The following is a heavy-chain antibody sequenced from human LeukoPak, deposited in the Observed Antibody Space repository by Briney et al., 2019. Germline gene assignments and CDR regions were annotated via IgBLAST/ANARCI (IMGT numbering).Heavy chain of an antibody. D-gene: IGHD6-19*01. V-gene: IGHV3-30*18. Sequence: HPGGSLRLSCAASGFPVSSNYMSWVRQAPGKGLEWVAVISYDGSNKYYADSVRGRFTISRDNSKNTLYLQMNSLRAEDTAVYYCAKDTPGIAVDGGEHWFDPWGQGTLVTVSS. J-gene: IGHJ5*02. CDR1: GFPVSSNY. CDR3: AKDTPGIAVDGGEHWFDP. CDR2: ISYDGSNK.